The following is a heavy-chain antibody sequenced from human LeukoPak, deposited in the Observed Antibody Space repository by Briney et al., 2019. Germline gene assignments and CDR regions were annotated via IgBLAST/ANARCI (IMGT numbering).Heavy chain of an antibody. J-gene: IGHJ2*01. CDR2: INHSGST. Sequence: ASETLSLTCAVYGGSFSGYYWSWIRQPPGKGLEWIGEINHSGSTNYNPSLKSRVTISVDTSKNQFSLKLSSVTAADTAVYYCARGSGSGNWYFDLWGRGTLVTVPS. CDR3: ARGSGSGNWYFDL. D-gene: IGHD2-15*01. V-gene: IGHV4-34*01. CDR1: GGSFSGYY.